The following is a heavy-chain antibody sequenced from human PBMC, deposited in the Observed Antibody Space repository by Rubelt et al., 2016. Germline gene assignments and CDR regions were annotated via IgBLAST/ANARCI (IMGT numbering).Heavy chain of an antibody. V-gene: IGHV1-18*01. Sequence: QVQLVQSGAEVKKSGASVKVSCKASGYTFSKYGISWVRQAPGQGLEWMGWISVNSGDTKYAQNLQGGVTMTTDTSMSTAYMGLTSLRSDDTAVYSGARATNWNYAFDIWGQGTMVTVSS. J-gene: IGHJ3*02. CDR1: GYTFSKYG. D-gene: IGHD1-7*01. CDR2: ISVNSGDT. CDR3: ARATNWNYAFDI.